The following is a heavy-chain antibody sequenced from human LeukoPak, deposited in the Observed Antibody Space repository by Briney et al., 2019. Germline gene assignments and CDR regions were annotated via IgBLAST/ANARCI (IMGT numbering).Heavy chain of an antibody. J-gene: IGHJ5*02. CDR2: SSGYNGNT. CDR3: ARDQIVGPTGP. CDR1: GYTFTTYG. Sequence: ASVKVSCKASGYTFTTYGISWVRQAPGQGLEWMGWSSGYNGNTNYAQKLQGRVTMTTDTSTSTAYMELRSLRSDDTAVYYCARDQIVGPTGPWGQGTLVTVSS. D-gene: IGHD1-26*01. V-gene: IGHV1-18*01.